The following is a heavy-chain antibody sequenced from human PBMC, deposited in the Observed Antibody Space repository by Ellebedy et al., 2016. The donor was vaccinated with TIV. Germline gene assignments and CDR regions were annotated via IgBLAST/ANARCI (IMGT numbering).Heavy chain of an antibody. CDR2: IYYTGST. D-gene: IGHD3-10*01. V-gene: IGHV4-39*01. J-gene: IGHJ5*02. CDR3: ARQGPSITMVRGVNWFDP. Sequence: SETLSLTCSVSGVSISSSSHYWCLIRQPLAKGLEWIGSIYYTGSTYYNPSLKRRVTISVDTSKNQFSLNLNSLTAEDTAVYYCARQGPSITMVRGVNWFDPWGQGTLVTVSS. CDR1: GVSISSSSHY.